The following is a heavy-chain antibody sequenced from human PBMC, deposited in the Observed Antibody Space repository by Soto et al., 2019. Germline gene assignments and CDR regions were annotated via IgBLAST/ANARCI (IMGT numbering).Heavy chain of an antibody. Sequence: PSETLSLTCTVSGGSISSYYWSWIRQPPGKGLEWIGYIYYSGSTNYNPSLKSRVTISVDTSKNQFPLKLSSVTAADTAVYYCARDRAPPRTYCSGGSRYDYYYYYGMDVWGQGTTVTVSS. CDR1: GGSISSYY. V-gene: IGHV4-59*01. CDR3: ARDRAPPRTYCSGGSRYDYYYYYGMDV. J-gene: IGHJ6*02. CDR2: IYYSGST. D-gene: IGHD2-15*01.